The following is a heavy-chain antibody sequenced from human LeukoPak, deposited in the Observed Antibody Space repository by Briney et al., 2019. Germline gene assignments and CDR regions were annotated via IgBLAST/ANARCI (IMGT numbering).Heavy chain of an antibody. CDR2: IYYSGST. J-gene: IGHJ4*02. CDR1: GGSISSSSYY. CDR3: ARGGSHYYGSGSYIDY. Sequence: SETLSLTCTVSGGSISSSSYYWGWIRQPPGKGLEWIGSIYYSGSTYYNPSLKSRVTISVDTSKNQFSLKLSSVTAADTAVYYCARGGSHYYGSGSYIDYWGQGTLVTVSS. V-gene: IGHV4-39*07. D-gene: IGHD3-10*01.